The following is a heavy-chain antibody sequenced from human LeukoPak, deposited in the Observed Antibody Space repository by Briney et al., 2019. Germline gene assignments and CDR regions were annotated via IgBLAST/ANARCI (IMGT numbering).Heavy chain of an antibody. CDR3: AREYSSSFLDY. CDR1: GGSISSGGYY. D-gene: IGHD6-13*01. CDR2: IYYSGST. Sequence: SQTLSLTCTVSGGSISSGGYYWSWIRQHPGKGLEWIGYIYYSGSTYYNPSLKSRVTISVDTSKNQFSLKLSSVTAADTAVYYCAREYSSSFLDYWGREPWSPSPQ. J-gene: IGHJ4*02. V-gene: IGHV4-31*03.